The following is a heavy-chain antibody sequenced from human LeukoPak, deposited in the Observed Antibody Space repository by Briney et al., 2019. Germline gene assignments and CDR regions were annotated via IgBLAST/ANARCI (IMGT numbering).Heavy chain of an antibody. CDR1: GYTFTSYD. D-gene: IGHD6-19*01. CDR2: MNPNSGNT. Sequence: ASVKVSCKASGYTFTSYDINWVRQATGQGREWMGWMNPNSGNTGYAQKFQGRVTMTRNTSISTAYMELSSLRSEDTAVYYCARVNRLAVAGTGYYYYMDVWGKGTTVTVSS. CDR3: ARVNRLAVAGTGYYYYMDV. J-gene: IGHJ6*03. V-gene: IGHV1-8*01.